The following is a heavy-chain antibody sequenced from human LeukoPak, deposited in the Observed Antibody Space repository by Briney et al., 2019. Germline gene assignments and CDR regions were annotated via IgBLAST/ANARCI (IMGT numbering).Heavy chain of an antibody. J-gene: IGHJ4*02. CDR1: GFTFSSYA. CDR2: ISGSGGST. D-gene: IGHD3-22*01. CDR3: AKDNYYDSSGLYTDY. V-gene: IGHV3-23*01. Sequence: GGSLRLSCAASGFTFSSYAMSWVRQAPGKGLEWVSAISGSGGSTYYADSVKGRFTISRDNPKNTLYLQMNSLRAEDTAVYYCAKDNYYDSSGLYTDYWGQGTLVTVSS.